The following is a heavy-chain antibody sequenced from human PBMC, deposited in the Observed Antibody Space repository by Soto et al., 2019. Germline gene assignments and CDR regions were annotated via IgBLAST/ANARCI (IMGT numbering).Heavy chain of an antibody. CDR1: GFTFNTYG. V-gene: IGHV3-30*18. J-gene: IGHJ6*02. CDR3: AKDEEGCISSSCYSGYYGMDV. D-gene: IGHD2-2*01. Sequence: PGGSLRLSCAASGFTFNTYGMHWVRQAPGKGLEWVAVVSFDGNDKYYADSVKGRFTISRDNSQNTLYLQMNSLRAEDTAVYYCAKDEEGCISSSCYSGYYGMDVWGQGTTVTVSS. CDR2: VSFDGNDK.